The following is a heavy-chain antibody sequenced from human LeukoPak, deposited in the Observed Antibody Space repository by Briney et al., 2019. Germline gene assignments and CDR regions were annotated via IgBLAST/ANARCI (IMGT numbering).Heavy chain of an antibody. D-gene: IGHD3-16*01. CDR3: ARYVIDPDNDAFDI. Sequence: SETLSLTCTVSGGSISSYYWSWIRQPPGKGLEWIGYIYYSGSTNYNPSLKSRVTISVDTSKNQFSLKLSSVTAADTAVYYCARYVIDPDNDAFDIWGQGTMVTVSS. CDR2: IYYSGST. V-gene: IGHV4-59*01. CDR1: GGSISSYY. J-gene: IGHJ3*02.